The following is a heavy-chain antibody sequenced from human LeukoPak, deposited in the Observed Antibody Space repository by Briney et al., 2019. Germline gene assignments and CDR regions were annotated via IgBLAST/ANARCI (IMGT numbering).Heavy chain of an antibody. Sequence: PGGSLRLSCAASGFTFSSYAMSWVRQAPGKGLEWVSAISGSGGSTYYADSVKGRFTISRDNSKSTLYLQMNSLRAEDTAVYYCAKDLEWFGELSQWGQGTLVTVSS. CDR1: GFTFSSYA. J-gene: IGHJ4*02. CDR2: ISGSGGST. CDR3: AKDLEWFGELSQ. V-gene: IGHV3-23*01. D-gene: IGHD3-10*01.